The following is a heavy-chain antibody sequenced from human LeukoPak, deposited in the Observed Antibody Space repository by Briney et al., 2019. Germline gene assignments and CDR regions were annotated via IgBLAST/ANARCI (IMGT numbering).Heavy chain of an antibody. CDR2: ISAYNGNT. D-gene: IGHD2-2*01. CDR3: ARDTLVVVVPAAIPPREDYYYYGMDV. Sequence: ASVKVSCKASGYTFTSYGISWVRQAPGQGLEWMGWISAYNGNTNYAQKLQGRVTMTTDTFTSTAYMELRSLRSDDTAVYYCARDTLVVVVPAAIPPREDYYYYGMDVWGQGTTVTVSS. J-gene: IGHJ6*02. V-gene: IGHV1-18*01. CDR1: GYTFTSYG.